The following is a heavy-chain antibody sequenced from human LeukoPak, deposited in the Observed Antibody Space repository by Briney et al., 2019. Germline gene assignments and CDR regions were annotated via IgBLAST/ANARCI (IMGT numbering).Heavy chain of an antibody. CDR1: GGSISSSSYY. Sequence: SETLSLTCTVSGGSISSSSYYWGWIRQPPGQGLEWIGSIYYSGSTYYNPSLKSRVTISVDTSKNQFSLKLSSVTAADTAVYYCASTSSHNNWGQGTLVTVSS. V-gene: IGHV4-39*01. CDR3: ASTSSHNN. CDR2: IYYSGST. D-gene: IGHD1-1*01. J-gene: IGHJ4*02.